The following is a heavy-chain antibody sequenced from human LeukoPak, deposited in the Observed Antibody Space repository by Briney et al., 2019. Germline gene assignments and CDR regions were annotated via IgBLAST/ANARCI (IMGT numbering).Heavy chain of an antibody. V-gene: IGHV3-23*01. D-gene: IGHD3-3*01. CDR1: GFTFSSYG. CDR2: ISGSGGST. Sequence: GGSLRLSCAASGFTFSSYGMSWVRQAPGKGLEWVSAISGSGGSTYYADSVKGRFTISRDNSKNTLFFQMNSLRAEDTAVYYCAKEQYYDFWSGHRGLSAGPADYWGQGTLVTVSS. J-gene: IGHJ4*02. CDR3: AKEQYYDFWSGHRGLSAGPADY.